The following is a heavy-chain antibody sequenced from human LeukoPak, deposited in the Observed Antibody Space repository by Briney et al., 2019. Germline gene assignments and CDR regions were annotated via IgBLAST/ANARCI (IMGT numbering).Heavy chain of an antibody. D-gene: IGHD6-13*01. CDR3: ASGGYSSSDARRARFDP. V-gene: IGHV3-48*01. CDR2: ISSSSSTI. Sequence: GGSLRLSCAASGFTFSSYSMNWVRQAPGKGLEWVSHISSSSSTIYYADSVKGRFTISRDNAKNSLYLQMNSLRAEDTAVYYCASGGYSSSDARRARFDPWGQGTLVTVSS. J-gene: IGHJ5*02. CDR1: GFTFSSYS.